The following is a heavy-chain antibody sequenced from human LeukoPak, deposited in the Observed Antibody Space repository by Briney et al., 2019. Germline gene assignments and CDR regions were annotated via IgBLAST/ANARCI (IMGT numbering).Heavy chain of an antibody. CDR3: ANSPMILDGHY. V-gene: IGHV3-7*01. D-gene: IGHD3-22*01. CDR2: IKQDGSEE. J-gene: IGHJ4*01. CDR1: GFTFSSYA. Sequence: TGGSLRLSCAASGFTFSSYAMSWVRQAPGKGLEWVANIKQDGSEEYYVDSVKGRFSISRDNAKNLLYLQMRSLRAGDTAVYYCANSPMILDGHYWGHGTLVTVSS.